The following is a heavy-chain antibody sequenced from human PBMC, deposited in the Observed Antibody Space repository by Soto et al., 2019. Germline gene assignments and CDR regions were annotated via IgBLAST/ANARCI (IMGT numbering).Heavy chain of an antibody. Sequence: QVQLVESGGGVVQPGRSLRLSCATAGFSFSSFGMHWVRQAPGKGLEWLAVIWYDGSDKYYAESVKGRFTISRDDSKNTVYLQMSSLRVEDTAVYYCVRDRGNGWPGEYWGQGTLVTVPS. D-gene: IGHD6-19*01. CDR2: IWYDGSDK. V-gene: IGHV3-33*01. J-gene: IGHJ4*02. CDR1: GFSFSSFG. CDR3: VRDRGNGWPGEY.